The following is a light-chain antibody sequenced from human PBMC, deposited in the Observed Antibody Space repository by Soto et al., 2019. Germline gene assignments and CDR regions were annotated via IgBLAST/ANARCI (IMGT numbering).Light chain of an antibody. CDR1: SSDVGGYNY. CDR2: EVN. J-gene: IGLJ1*01. CDR3: SSYAGSSNV. Sequence: QSALTQPPSASGSPGQSVAISCTGTSSDVGGYNYVSWYQQHTGKAPKLMIYEVNKRPSGVPDRFSGSKSGNTASLTVSGVQAEDEADYYCSSYAGSSNVFGTGTKLTVL. V-gene: IGLV2-8*01.